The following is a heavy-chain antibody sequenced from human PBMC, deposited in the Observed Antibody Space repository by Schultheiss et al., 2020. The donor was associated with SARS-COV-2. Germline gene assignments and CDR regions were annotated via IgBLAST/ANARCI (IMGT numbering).Heavy chain of an antibody. CDR1: GDSISSSTW. D-gene: IGHD2-2*01. CDR2: IYYSGST. CDR3: AGSEDVRVVPAAISGWFGP. Sequence: SETLSLTCAVSGDSISSSTWWSWVRQPPGKGLEWIGYIYYSGSTNYNPSLKSRVTISVDTSKHQFSLKVNSVTAADTAVYYCAGSEDVRVVPAAISGWFGPWGQGALVTVSS. V-gene: IGHV4-4*02. J-gene: IGHJ5*02.